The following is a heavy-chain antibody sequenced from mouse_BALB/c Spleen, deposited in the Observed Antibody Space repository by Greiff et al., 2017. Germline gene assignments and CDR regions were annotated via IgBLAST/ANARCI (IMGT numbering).Heavy chain of an antibody. J-gene: IGHJ2*01. Sequence: EVMLVESGGGLVQPGGSLKLSCAASGFTFSSYSMSWVRQTPEKRLEWVAYISNGGGSTYYPDTVKGRFTISRDNAKNTLYLQMSSLKSEDTAMYYCARHDRLLDYWGQGTTLTVSS. CDR1: GFTFSSYS. CDR2: ISNGGGST. V-gene: IGHV5-12-2*01. D-gene: IGHD2-10*01. CDR3: ARHDRLLDY.